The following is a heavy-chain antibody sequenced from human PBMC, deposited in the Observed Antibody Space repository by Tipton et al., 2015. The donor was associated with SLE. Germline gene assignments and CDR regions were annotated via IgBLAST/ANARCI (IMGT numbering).Heavy chain of an antibody. CDR2: IYTSGST. CDR1: GGSVTSGISY. J-gene: IGHJ4*02. Sequence: TLSLTCTVSGGSVTSGISYWSWIRQPPGKGLEWIGYIYTSGSTNYNPALKSRVTMSVDTSMNQFSLKLSSVTAADTAVYYCARVGTYYYDSRARCYFDYWGQGTLVTVSS. V-gene: IGHV4-61*01. D-gene: IGHD3-22*01. CDR3: ARVGTYYYDSRARCYFDY.